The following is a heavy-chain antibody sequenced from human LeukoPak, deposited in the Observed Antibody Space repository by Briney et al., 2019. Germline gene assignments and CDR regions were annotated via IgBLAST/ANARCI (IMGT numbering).Heavy chain of an antibody. CDR1: GFIVSGDF. V-gene: IGHV3-53*01. Sequence: PGGSLRLSCAASGFIVSGDFMSWVRQAPGKGLEWVSVIYSDGSTYYADSVKGRFTISRDNSKNTLDLQMTGLRAEDTAVYYCARDRGRGRDSPWFDYWGQGTLVTVSS. D-gene: IGHD1-26*01. CDR2: IYSDGST. CDR3: ARDRGRGRDSPWFDY. J-gene: IGHJ4*02.